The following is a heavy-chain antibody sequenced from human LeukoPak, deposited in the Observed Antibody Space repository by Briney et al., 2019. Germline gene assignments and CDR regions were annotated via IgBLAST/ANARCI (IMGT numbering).Heavy chain of an antibody. D-gene: IGHD2-21*02. Sequence: ALVKVSCKASGYTFTNYDINWVRQATRQGGERMGWMNPNSGNTGYAQKFQDKVTITRNTSISTRQMELSILRTADTAVYYCARVCGGDCYHYDAFDIWSQGTMVTVYS. CDR2: MNPNSGNT. CDR3: ARVCGGDCYHYDAFDI. V-gene: IGHV1-8*03. J-gene: IGHJ3*02. CDR1: GYTFTNYD.